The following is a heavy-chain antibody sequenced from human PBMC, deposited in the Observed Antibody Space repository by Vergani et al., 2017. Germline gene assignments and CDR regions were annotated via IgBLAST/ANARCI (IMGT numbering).Heavy chain of an antibody. Sequence: EVQLLESGGDLVKPGGSLRLSCAASGFTFNHYAMNWVRQAPGKGLEWVSGISGSGCSTYYAGSVKGRFTISRDSSKNTLYLQMNSLSAGDTAVYYCAKANPRNSGYDNLDDYHAMDVWGQGTTVTVSS. CDR3: AKANPRNSGYDNLDDYHAMDV. CDR1: GFTFNHYA. D-gene: IGHD5-12*01. CDR2: ISGSGCST. V-gene: IGHV3-23*01. J-gene: IGHJ6*02.